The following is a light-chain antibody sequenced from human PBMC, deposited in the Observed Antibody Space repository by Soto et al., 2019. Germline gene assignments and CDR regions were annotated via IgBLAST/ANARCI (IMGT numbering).Light chain of an antibody. J-gene: IGLJ1*01. CDR2: GNN. CDR3: SSYTSSSILYV. CDR1: SANIGAGFD. V-gene: IGLV1-40*01. Sequence: QSVLTQPPSVSGAPGQRVTISCTGSSANIGAGFDVHWYQQLPGTAPELLIYGNNNRPSGVPDRFSGSKSGTSASLAITGLQAEDEADYYCSSYTSSSILYVFGTATKVTVL.